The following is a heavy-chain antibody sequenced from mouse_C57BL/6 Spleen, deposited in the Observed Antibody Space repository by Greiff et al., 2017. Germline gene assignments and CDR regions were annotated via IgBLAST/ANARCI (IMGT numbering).Heavy chain of an antibody. CDR1: GYTFTSYW. V-gene: IGHV1-55*01. J-gene: IGHJ4*01. D-gene: IGHD1-1*01. Sequence: QVQLKQPGAELVKPGASVKMSCKASGYTFTSYWITWVKQRPGQGLEWIGDIYPGSGSTNYNEKFKSKATLTVDTSSSTAYMQLSSLTSEDSAVYYCAREPTTVVADYAMDYWGQGTSVTVSS. CDR2: IYPGSGST. CDR3: AREPTTVVADYAMDY.